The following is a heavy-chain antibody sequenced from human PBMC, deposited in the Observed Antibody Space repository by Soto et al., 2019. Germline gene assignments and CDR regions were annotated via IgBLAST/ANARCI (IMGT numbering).Heavy chain of an antibody. CDR2: ISYDGNNQ. V-gene: IGHV3-30-3*01. Sequence: GGSLRLSCAASGFTVSHYAMQWVRQAPGRGLEWVAVISYDGNNQYYGDSVKGRFTISRDDSKNTLYLQMSSLRVEDTALYYCARTWPPDYWGQGTLVTVSS. CDR1: GFTVSHYA. CDR3: ARTWPPDY. J-gene: IGHJ4*02.